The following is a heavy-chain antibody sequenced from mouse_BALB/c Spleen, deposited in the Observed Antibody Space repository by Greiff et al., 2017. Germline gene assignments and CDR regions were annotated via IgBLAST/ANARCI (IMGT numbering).Heavy chain of an antibody. J-gene: IGHJ2*01. Sequence: VQGVESGGGLVKPGGSLKLSCAASGFTFSSYAMSWVRQTPEKRLEWVASISSGGSTYYPDSVKGRFTVSRDNARNILYLQMSSLRSEDTAMYYCARGLYGYYYFDYWGQGTTLTVSS. CDR2: ISSGGST. CDR3: ARGLYGYYYFDY. V-gene: IGHV5-6-5*01. CDR1: GFTFSSYA. D-gene: IGHD2-2*01.